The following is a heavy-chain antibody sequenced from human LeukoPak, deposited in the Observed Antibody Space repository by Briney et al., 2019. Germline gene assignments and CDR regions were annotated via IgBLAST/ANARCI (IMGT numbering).Heavy chain of an antibody. V-gene: IGHV4-39*07. J-gene: IGHJ4*02. CDR3: AGTPLYYYDSSGYHEDY. CDR1: GGSISSSSYY. D-gene: IGHD3-22*01. CDR2: IYYSGST. Sequence: SETLSLTCTVSGGSISSSSYYWGWIRQPPGKGLEWIGSIYYSGSTYYNPSLKSRVTISVDTSKNQFSLKLSSVTAADTAVYYCAGTPLYYYDSSGYHEDYWGQGTLVTVSS.